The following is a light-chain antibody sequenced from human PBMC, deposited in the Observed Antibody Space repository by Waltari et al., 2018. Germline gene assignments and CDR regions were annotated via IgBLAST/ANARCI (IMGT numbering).Light chain of an antibody. V-gene: IGKV1-39*01. CDR2: AAS. CDR1: QSISSY. Sequence: DIQMTQSPSSLSASVGDRVTITCRASQSISSYLNWYQQKPGKAPKLLIYAASSLQSGVPSRFSGSGSGTDVTLTISSLQPEDFATYYCQQSYSTLLFGGGTKVEIK. CDR3: QQSYSTLL. J-gene: IGKJ4*01.